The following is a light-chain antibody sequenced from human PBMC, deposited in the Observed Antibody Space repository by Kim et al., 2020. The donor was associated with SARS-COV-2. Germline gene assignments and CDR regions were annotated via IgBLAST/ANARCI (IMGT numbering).Light chain of an antibody. J-gene: IGLJ2*01. CDR2: STS. CDR1: TGAVTSGYY. CDR3: LLYYGGAQGTV. V-gene: IGLV7-43*01. Sequence: GTVTLTCASSTGAVTSGYYPNWFQQKPGQAPRALIYSTSNKPSWTPARFSGSLLGGKAALTLSGVQPEDEAEYYCLLYYGGAQGTVFGGGTQLTVL.